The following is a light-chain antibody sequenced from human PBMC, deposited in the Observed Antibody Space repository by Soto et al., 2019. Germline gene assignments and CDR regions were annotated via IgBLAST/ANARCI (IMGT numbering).Light chain of an antibody. CDR2: EVS. Sequence: QSVLTQPASVSGSPGQSITISCTGTSSDVGGYNYVSWYQQQPGKAPKLMIYEVSNRPSGVSNRFSGSKSGNTASLTISGLQAEDEADYYCSSYTSSSTLEVFGGGTKLTVL. V-gene: IGLV2-14*01. CDR1: SSDVGGYNY. CDR3: SSYTSSSTLEV. J-gene: IGLJ2*01.